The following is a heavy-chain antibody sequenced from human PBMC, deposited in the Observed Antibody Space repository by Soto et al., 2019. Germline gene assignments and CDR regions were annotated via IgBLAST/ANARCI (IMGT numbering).Heavy chain of an antibody. CDR1: GYTFSGYF. CDR2: MNHNSGGT. V-gene: IGHV1-2*02. CDR3: ARGYYSSSWRVFDY. D-gene: IGHD6-13*01. Sequence: QVQLVQYGADVKKPGASVKVSCKTSGYTFSGYFMHWLRQAPGQGREWMGWMNHNSGGTDYAQNFQGRVSMTWDTSISTAYMELSRLRSDDTATYYCARGYYSSSWRVFDYWGQGTLVTVSS. J-gene: IGHJ4*02.